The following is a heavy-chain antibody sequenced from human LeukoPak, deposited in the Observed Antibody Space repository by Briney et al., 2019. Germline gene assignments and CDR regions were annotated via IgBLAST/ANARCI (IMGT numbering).Heavy chain of an antibody. J-gene: IGHJ5*02. CDR1: GGTFSSYA. V-gene: IGHV1-69*01. D-gene: IGHD3-3*01. CDR2: IIPIFGTA. Sequence: SSVKVSFKASGGTFSSYAISWVRQAPGQGLEWMGGIIPIFGTANYAQKFQGRVTITADESTSTAYMELSSLRSEDTAVYYCARDRGGLEWLLYRSGWFDPWGQGTLVTVSS. CDR3: ARDRGGLEWLLYRSGWFDP.